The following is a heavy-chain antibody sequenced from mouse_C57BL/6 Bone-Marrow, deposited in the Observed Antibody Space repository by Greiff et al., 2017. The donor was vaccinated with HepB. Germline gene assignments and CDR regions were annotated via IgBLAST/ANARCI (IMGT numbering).Heavy chain of an antibody. CDR3: ARSYYSNYFDY. Sequence: QVQLQQPEAELVKPGASVKLSCKASGYTFTSYWMQWVKQRPGQGLEWIGEIDPSDSYTNYNQKFKGKATLTVDTSSSTAYMQLSSLTSEDSAVYYCARSYYSNYFDYWGQGTTLTVSS. CDR1: GYTFTSYW. V-gene: IGHV1-50*01. J-gene: IGHJ2*01. CDR2: IDPSDSYT. D-gene: IGHD2-5*01.